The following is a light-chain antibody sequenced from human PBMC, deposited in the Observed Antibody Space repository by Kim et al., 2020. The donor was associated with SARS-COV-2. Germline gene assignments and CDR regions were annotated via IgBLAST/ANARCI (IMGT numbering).Light chain of an antibody. CDR1: SSNIGSNS. Sequence: ELTQPPSASATPWQRVTISCSGSSSNIGSNSINWYQQLPGTAPKLLMFSNNQRPSGVPDRFSGSKSGTSASLAISGLQYEDEANYYCAAWDDSLNGLVFGGGTQLTVL. V-gene: IGLV1-44*01. CDR2: SNN. J-gene: IGLJ3*02. CDR3: AAWDDSLNGLV.